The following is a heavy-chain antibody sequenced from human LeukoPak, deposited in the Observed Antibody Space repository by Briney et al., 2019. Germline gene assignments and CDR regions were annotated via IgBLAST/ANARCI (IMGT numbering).Heavy chain of an antibody. D-gene: IGHD3-3*01. V-gene: IGHV3-53*01. Sequence: PGGSLRLSCAASGFTVSTHHMTWVRQTPGKGLEWVSVIYSGGNTYYADSVKGRFTISRDNAKNTLFLQMNSLRAEDTAVYYCGRSGDFWSGSGVAYWGQGTLVTVSS. CDR2: IYSGGNT. CDR3: GRSGDFWSGSGVAY. CDR1: GFTVSTHH. J-gene: IGHJ4*02.